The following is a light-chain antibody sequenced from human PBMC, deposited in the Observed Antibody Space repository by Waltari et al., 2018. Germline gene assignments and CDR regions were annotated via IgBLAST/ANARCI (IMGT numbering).Light chain of an antibody. V-gene: IGLV3-1*01. J-gene: IGLJ2*01. CDR1: IMGEKF. Sequence: YALTQPPSVSVSPGQTASICCSGAIMGEKFVSWYQQNPGQSPILLIFQVTKRPSGIPERFSGSGSGKTATLTIRGTQVMDEGDYYCQAWDSSTGVVFGGGTKLTVL. CDR2: QVT. CDR3: QAWDSSTGVV.